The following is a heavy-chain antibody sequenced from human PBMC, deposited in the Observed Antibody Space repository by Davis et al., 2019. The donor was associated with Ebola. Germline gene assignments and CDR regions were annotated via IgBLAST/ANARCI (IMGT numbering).Heavy chain of an antibody. CDR3: ARVKYDSRED. D-gene: IGHD3-3*01. V-gene: IGHV4-30-4*07. CDR2: AYYIGNT. J-gene: IGHJ4*02. Sequence: MPSETLSLTCIVSGGSISSVGYSWSWIRQPPGKGLEWIGCAYYIGNTYYNPSLKSRATVSIDTSKNQFSLKLSSLTAADTAVYYCARVKYDSREDWGLGTLVTVSS. CDR1: GGSISSVGYS.